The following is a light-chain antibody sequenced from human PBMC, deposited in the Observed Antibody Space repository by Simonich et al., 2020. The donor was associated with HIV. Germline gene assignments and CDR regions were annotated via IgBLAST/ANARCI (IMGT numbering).Light chain of an antibody. CDR3: QQRTNWRT. V-gene: IGKV3-11*01. Sequence: EIVLTQSPATLSLSPGERAALSCRASQSVGSYLAWYQQKPGQAPRLLIYDASNRATGIPARFSGSGSGTDFTLTISSLEPEDFAVYYCQQRTNWRTFGQGTRWKSN. J-gene: IGKJ1*01. CDR1: QSVGSY. CDR2: DAS.